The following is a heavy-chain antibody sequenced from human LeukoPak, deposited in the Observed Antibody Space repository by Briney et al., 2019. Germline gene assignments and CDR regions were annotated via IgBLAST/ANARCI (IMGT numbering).Heavy chain of an antibody. J-gene: IGHJ6*03. CDR2: ISSSSNYI. CDR1: GFTFNTYS. Sequence: GGSLRLSCAASGFTFNTYSMNWVRQAPGKGLEWVSCISSSSNYIHYADSVKGRFTISRDNAKNSLYLLMNSLRAEDTAVYYCARVIQTYDILTDWGGVSYYYYMDVWGKGTTVTVSS. CDR3: ARVIQTYDILTDWGGVSYYYYMDV. D-gene: IGHD3-9*01. V-gene: IGHV3-21*01.